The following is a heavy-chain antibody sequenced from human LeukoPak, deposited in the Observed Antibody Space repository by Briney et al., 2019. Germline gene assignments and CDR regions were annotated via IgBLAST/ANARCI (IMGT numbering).Heavy chain of an antibody. J-gene: IGHJ6*03. Sequence: GGSLRLSCAASGFTFSSYSMNWVRQAPGKGLEWVSYISSSGSTIYYADSVKGRFTISRDNAKNSLYLQMNSLRAEDTAVYYCARAPRGYCSSTSCYILGYYYYYYMDVWGKGTTVTISS. D-gene: IGHD2-2*02. V-gene: IGHV3-48*01. CDR2: ISSSGSTI. CDR3: ARAPRGYCSSTSCYILGYYYYYYMDV. CDR1: GFTFSSYS.